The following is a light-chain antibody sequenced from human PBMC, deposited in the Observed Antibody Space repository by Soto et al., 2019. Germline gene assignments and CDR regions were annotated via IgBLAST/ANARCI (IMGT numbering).Light chain of an antibody. CDR1: QTISSW. CDR2: KAS. V-gene: IGKV1-5*03. J-gene: IGKJ1*01. CDR3: QHYNSYSEA. Sequence: DIQMTQSPSTLYGSVGDRVTITCRASQTISSWLAWYQQKPGKAPKLLIYKASNLKSGVPSRFSVSGSGTEFTLTISSLQPDDFATYYCQHYNSYSEAFGHGTKVEL.